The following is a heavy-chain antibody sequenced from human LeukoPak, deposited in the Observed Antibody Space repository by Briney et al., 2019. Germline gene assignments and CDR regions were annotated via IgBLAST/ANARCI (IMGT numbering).Heavy chain of an antibody. CDR3: ARELLRFYAFDI. V-gene: IGHV1-2*02. CDR1: GYTFTGYY. J-gene: IGHJ3*02. CDR2: INPNSGGT. D-gene: IGHD3-3*01. Sequence: ASVKVSYKASGYTFTGYYMHWVRQAPGQGLEWMGWINPNSGGTNYAQKFQGRVTMTRDTSISTAYMELSRLTSDDTAVYYCARELLRFYAFDIWGQGTMVTVSS.